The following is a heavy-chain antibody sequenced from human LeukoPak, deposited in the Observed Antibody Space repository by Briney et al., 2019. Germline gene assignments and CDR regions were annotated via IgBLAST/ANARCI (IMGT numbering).Heavy chain of an antibody. D-gene: IGHD2-8*01. CDR1: GYTFTSYG. V-gene: IGHV1-18*01. J-gene: IGHJ6*03. CDR3: ARIVCRYYYYYYMDV. CDR2: ISAYNGNT. Sequence: ASVKVSCKASGYTFTSYGISWVRQAPGQGLEWMGWISAYNGNTNYAQKLQGRVTMTTDTSTSTAYMELRSLRSDDTAVYYCARIVCRYYYYYYMDVWGKGTTVTVSS.